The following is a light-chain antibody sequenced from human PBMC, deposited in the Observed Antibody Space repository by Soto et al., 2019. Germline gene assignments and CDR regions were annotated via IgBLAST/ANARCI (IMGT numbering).Light chain of an antibody. CDR3: SSYTSSSTPYV. CDR1: SSDVGGYNY. CDR2: AVS. Sequence: QSVLTQPASVSGSPGQSITISCTGTSSDVGGYNYVSWYQQHPGKAPQLMIYAVSNRPSGVSGRFSGSKSGNTASLTISGLQAEDEADYYCSSYTSSSTPYVFGTGTKLTVL. J-gene: IGLJ1*01. V-gene: IGLV2-14*01.